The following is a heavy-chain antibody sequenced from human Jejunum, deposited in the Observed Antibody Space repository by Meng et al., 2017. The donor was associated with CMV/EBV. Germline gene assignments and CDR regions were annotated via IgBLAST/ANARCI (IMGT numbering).Heavy chain of an antibody. J-gene: IGHJ5*02. CDR3: VRGGYDFWSGYGGP. Sequence: GFNLKSYYMHWVRQAPGKGLVWVSRINSDGSITVYADAVKGRFTISRDNAKSTAYLQMNGLRGDDTAVYFCVRGGYDFWSGYGGPWGQGTRVTVSS. D-gene: IGHD3/OR15-3a*01. CDR1: GFNLKSYY. V-gene: IGHV3-74*01. CDR2: INSDGSIT.